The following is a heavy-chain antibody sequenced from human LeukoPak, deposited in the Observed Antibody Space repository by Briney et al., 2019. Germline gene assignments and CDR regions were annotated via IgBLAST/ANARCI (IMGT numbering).Heavy chain of an antibody. Sequence: GGSLRPSCAASGFALSSHWMTWVRQVPGRGPEWVAYVNRDGSETYYLDSVKGRFTISKDNAKNSLYLQMNSLRAEDTALYHCARNNGMDVWGQGTTVIVSS. J-gene: IGHJ6*02. CDR1: GFALSSHW. V-gene: IGHV3-7*03. CDR3: ARNNGMDV. CDR2: VNRDGSET.